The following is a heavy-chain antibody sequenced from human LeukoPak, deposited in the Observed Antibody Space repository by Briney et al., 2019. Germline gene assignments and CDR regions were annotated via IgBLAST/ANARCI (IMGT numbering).Heavy chain of an antibody. V-gene: IGHV1-2*06. Sequence: ASVKVSCKASGYTFTGYYMHWVRQAPGQGAEYMGRINPISGGTVYAQKFQGRVIMTRDTSITTAYMELTRLRSDDTAVYYCARYCSSTSCYSDYWGQGTLVNVSS. CDR2: INPISGGT. D-gene: IGHD2-2*01. CDR3: ARYCSSTSCYSDY. J-gene: IGHJ4*02. CDR1: GYTFTGYY.